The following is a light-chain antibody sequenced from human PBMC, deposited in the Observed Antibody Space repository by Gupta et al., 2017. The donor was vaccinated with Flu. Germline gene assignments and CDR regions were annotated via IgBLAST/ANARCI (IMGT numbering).Light chain of an antibody. CDR2: DAS. Sequence: EIVLTQSPATLSLSPGERATLSCRASQRVSSSLAWYQQKPGQAPRLLIYDASNRATGIPARFSGSGFGTDFTLTISSLEPEDFAVYYCQQRSNWPPLTFGGGTKVEIK. J-gene: IGKJ4*01. CDR3: QQRSNWPPLT. V-gene: IGKV3-11*01. CDR1: QRVSSS.